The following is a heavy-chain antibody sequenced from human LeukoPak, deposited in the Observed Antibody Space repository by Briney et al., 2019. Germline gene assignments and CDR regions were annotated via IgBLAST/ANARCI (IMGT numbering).Heavy chain of an antibody. D-gene: IGHD2-8*01. CDR3: AKWASDNRAFDL. CDR2: GHYSGNT. J-gene: IGHJ4*02. CDR1: GTSITSYY. Sequence: SETLSLTCTVSGTSITSYYWNWTRQAPGQGPEWVGYGHYSGNTYYNPPLKSRVTISVDTSKNQFSLRLSSVTAADTAVYFCAKWASDNRAFDLWGQGTLATVSS. V-gene: IGHV4-59*08.